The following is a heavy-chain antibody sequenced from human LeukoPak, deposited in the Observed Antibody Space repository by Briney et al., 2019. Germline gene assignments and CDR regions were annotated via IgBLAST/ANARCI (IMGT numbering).Heavy chain of an antibody. CDR1: GGSISSYY. J-gene: IGHJ4*02. CDR3: ARRQAGDYFDY. Sequence: SETLSPTCTVSGGSISSYYWSWIRQPPGKGLEWIGYIYYSGSTNYNPSLKSRVTISVDTSKNQFSLKLSSVTAADTAVYYCARRQAGDYFDYWGQGTLVTVSS. V-gene: IGHV4-59*08. CDR2: IYYSGST. D-gene: IGHD4-17*01.